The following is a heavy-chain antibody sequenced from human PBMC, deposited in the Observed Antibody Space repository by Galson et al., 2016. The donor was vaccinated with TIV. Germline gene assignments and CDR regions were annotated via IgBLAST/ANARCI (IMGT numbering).Heavy chain of an antibody. J-gene: IGHJ6*02. D-gene: IGHD1-7*01. CDR1: GGSISSYY. CDR3: ARDDWNSEYLHYGMDV. Sequence: SETLSLTCTVSGGSISSYYWSWIRQPLGKGLEWLAYISSSGSTMYNPSLKSRVTISLDTSKKQISLTLSAVTAADSAIYYCARDDWNSEYLHYGMDVWGQGTTVTVAS. CDR2: ISSSGST. V-gene: IGHV4-59*01.